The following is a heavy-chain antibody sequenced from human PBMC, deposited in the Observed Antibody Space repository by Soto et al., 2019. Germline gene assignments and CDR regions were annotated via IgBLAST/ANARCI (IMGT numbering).Heavy chain of an antibody. CDR1: GYTFSAYT. V-gene: IGHV1-3*01. Sequence: QAQLVQSGAEMKKPGASVKVSCKATGYTFSAYTMNWVRQAPGQSLEWMGWINAGSGNTKYSQNFQGRGSITRDTSASTVYMELTGLTSEDTAVYYCARDTETLGPRANDALDIWGQGTMGTVSS. CDR3: ARDTETLGPRANDALDI. D-gene: IGHD3-3*02. CDR2: INAGSGNT. J-gene: IGHJ3*02.